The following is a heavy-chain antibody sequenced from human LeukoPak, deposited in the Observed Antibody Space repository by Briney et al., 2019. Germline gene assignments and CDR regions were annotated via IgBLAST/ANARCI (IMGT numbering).Heavy chain of an antibody. Sequence: ASVKVSCKASGYTFTSYYMHWVRQAPGQGLEWMGIINPSGGTTSYAQKFQGRVTMTRDTSTSTVYMELSSLGFEGTAVYYCARDSRIAAAGLLYYYYYYGMDVWGQGTTVTVSS. CDR1: GYTFTSYY. D-gene: IGHD6-13*01. J-gene: IGHJ6*02. CDR2: INPSGGTT. V-gene: IGHV1-46*01. CDR3: ARDSRIAAAGLLYYYYYYGMDV.